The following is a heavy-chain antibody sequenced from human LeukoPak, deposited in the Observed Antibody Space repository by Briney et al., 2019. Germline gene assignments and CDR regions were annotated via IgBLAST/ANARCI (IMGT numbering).Heavy chain of an antibody. CDR1: GFTFSSYA. Sequence: PGGSLRLSCAASGFTFSSYAMSWVRQAPGKGLVWVSRINSDGSSTSYADSVKGRFTISRDNAKNTLYLQMNSLRAEDTAVYYCAREKDTAMDYWYFDLWGRGTLVTVSS. J-gene: IGHJ2*01. D-gene: IGHD5-18*01. CDR3: AREKDTAMDYWYFDL. CDR2: INSDGSST. V-gene: IGHV3-74*01.